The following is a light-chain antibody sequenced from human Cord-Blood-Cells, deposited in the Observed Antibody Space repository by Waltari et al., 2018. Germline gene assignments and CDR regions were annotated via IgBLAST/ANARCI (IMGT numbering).Light chain of an antibody. Sequence: EIVLTQSPGTLSLSPGERATISLRASQSVSSSYLAWYQQKPGQAPRLLIYGASSRATGIPDRFSGSGSGTDFTLTISRLEPEDFAVYYCQQYGSSPPLTFGGGTKVEIK. CDR2: GAS. J-gene: IGKJ4*01. CDR1: QSVSSSY. V-gene: IGKV3-20*01. CDR3: QQYGSSPPLT.